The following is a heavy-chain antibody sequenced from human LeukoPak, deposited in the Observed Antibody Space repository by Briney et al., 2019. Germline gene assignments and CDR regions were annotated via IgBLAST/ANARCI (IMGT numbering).Heavy chain of an antibody. CDR1: GFTFSDYA. V-gene: IGHV3-23*01. CDR2: IGSDGNK. J-gene: IGHJ6*02. D-gene: IGHD3-10*02. CDR3: AKDLHHYVAMDV. Sequence: GGSLRLSCAASGFTFSDYAMSWVRQAPGKGLEWVSAIGSDGNKQYSESVKGWFAISRDNSKNTLCIQTSSLRAEDTALYYRAKDLHHYVAMDVWGQGPTVTVSS.